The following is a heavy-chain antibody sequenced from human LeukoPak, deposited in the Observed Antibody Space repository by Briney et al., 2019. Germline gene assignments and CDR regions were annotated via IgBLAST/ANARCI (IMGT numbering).Heavy chain of an antibody. V-gene: IGHV3-48*04. CDR2: ISSSGSTI. D-gene: IGHD3-22*01. CDR1: GFTFSSYW. Sequence: GGSLRLSCAASGFTFSSYWMSWVRQAPGKGLEWVSYISSSGSTIYYADSVTGRFTISTDNAKNSLYLQMNSLRAEDTAVYYCARWKYYYDSSGYYYFDYWGQGTLVTVSS. J-gene: IGHJ4*02. CDR3: ARWKYYYDSSGYYYFDY.